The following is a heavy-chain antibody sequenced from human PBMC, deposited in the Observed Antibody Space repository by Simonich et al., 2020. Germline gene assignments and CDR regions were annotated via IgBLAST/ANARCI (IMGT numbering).Heavy chain of an antibody. J-gene: IGHJ6*01. Sequence: GAEVKKPGASVKVSCKASGYTFTGYYMDWVRQAPGQGLEWMGRINPNSGGTNYAQKFQGRVTMTRDTSISTAYMELSRLRSDDTAVYYCARVPGIYSYYGMDVWGQGTTVTVSS. D-gene: IGHD3-10*01. V-gene: IGHV1-2*06. CDR2: INPNSGGT. CDR3: ARVPGIYSYYGMDV. CDR1: GYTFTGYY.